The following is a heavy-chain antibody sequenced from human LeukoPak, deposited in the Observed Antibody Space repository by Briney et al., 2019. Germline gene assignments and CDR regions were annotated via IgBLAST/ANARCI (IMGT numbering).Heavy chain of an antibody. D-gene: IGHD6-13*01. CDR1: GFTFSSYA. CDR3: ARGLYSSSWYFDY. CDR2: ISSSGSTI. J-gene: IGHJ4*02. V-gene: IGHV3-48*04. Sequence: PGGSLRLSCAASGFTFSSYAMSWVRQAPGKGLEWVSYISSSGSTIYYADSVKGRFTISRDNAKNSLYLQMNSLRAEDTAVYYCARGLYSSSWYFDYWGQGTLVTVSS.